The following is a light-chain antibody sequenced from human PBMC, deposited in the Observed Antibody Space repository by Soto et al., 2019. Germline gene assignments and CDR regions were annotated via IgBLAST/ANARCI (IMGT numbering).Light chain of an antibody. J-gene: IGKJ2*01. Sequence: DIQMTQSPSTLSASVGDRVIITCRASQSISSWLAWYQQKPGTAPKVLIYKASRLESGVPSRFSGSGSGTEFTLTISSLQPDDFAIYYCQQYSSYPYTFGQGTKLEIK. CDR1: QSISSW. CDR2: KAS. CDR3: QQYSSYPYT. V-gene: IGKV1-5*03.